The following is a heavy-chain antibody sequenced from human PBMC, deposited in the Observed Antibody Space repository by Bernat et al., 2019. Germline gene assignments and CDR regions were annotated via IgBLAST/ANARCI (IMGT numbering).Heavy chain of an antibody. J-gene: IGHJ5*02. Sequence: QVQLVESGGGVVQPGTSLRLSCAASGFTFSNYGMHWVRQAPGKGLEWVAIISYDGSDKHYVDSVKGRFTISRENSENTLYLQMNSLRAEDTAVYYCGGFNWFDPWGQGTLVTVSS. V-gene: IGHV3-30*03. CDR3: GGFNWFDP. CDR2: ISYDGSDK. CDR1: GFTFSNYG. D-gene: IGHD3-16*01.